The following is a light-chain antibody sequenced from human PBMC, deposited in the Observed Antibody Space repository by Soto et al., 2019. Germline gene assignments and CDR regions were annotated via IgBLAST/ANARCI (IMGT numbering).Light chain of an antibody. CDR2: XXS. V-gene: IGKV3-15*01. J-gene: IGKJ1*01. CDR3: QQYNNWPRT. Sequence: EIVFTQSPGTLSLSPWERATLSCRASQSVSSSYLAWYQQKPXQAPRLLIYXXSTRATGIPARFSGSGSGTEFTLTIRSLQSEDFAVYYCQQYNNWPRTFGQGTKVDIK. CDR1: QSVSSSY.